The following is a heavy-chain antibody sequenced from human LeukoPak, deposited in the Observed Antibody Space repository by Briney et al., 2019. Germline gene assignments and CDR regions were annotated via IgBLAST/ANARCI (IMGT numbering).Heavy chain of an antibody. J-gene: IGHJ5*02. CDR2: ISGSGGST. Sequence: GGSLRLSCAASGFTFSSYAMSWVRQAPGKGLEWVLAISGSGGSTYYADSVKGRFTISRDNSKNTLYLQMNSLRAEDTAVYYCAKDQRYCSSTSCLSYDWFDPWGQGTLVTVSS. V-gene: IGHV3-23*01. CDR1: GFTFSSYA. CDR3: AKDQRYCSSTSCLSYDWFDP. D-gene: IGHD2-2*01.